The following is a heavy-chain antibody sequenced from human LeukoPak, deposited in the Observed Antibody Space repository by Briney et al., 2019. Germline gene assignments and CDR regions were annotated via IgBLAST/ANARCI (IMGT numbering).Heavy chain of an antibody. CDR2: IYPGGSDT. J-gene: IGHJ4*02. CDR1: GYSFTNHW. D-gene: IGHD6-19*01. V-gene: IGHV5-51*01. CDR3: ARQLAVAGTYDY. Sequence: GESLQISCKGSGYSFTNHWIGWVRQMPGKGLEWMGIIYPGGSDTRYSPSFQGQVTISADKSINIAYLQWSSLKASDTAMYYCARQLAVAGTYDYWGQGTLVTVSS.